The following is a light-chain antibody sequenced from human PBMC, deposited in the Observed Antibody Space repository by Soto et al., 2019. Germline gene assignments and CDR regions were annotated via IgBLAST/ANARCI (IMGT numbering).Light chain of an antibody. J-gene: IGLJ1*01. CDR2: EAG. CDR1: GSDVRTYNL. CDR3: CSYAGDKTYV. Sequence: QSVLTQPASVSGSPGQSITISCTVTGSDVRTYNLVSWYQQHPGKVPKLIIYEAGKRPSGVSNRFSGSQPGNTASLTVSGLQAEDEADYYCCSYAGDKTYVFGSGTKVTVL. V-gene: IGLV2-23*01.